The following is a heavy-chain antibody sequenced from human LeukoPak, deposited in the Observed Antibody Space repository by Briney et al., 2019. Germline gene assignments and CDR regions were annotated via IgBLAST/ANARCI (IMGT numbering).Heavy chain of an antibody. V-gene: IGHV4-31*03. CDR1: GGSISSGGYY. J-gene: IGHJ4*02. CDR3: ARADGYSGYDSATGRHFDY. D-gene: IGHD5-12*01. Sequence: SQTLSLTCTVSGGSISSGGYYWSWIRQHPGKGLEWIGYIYYSGSTYYNPSLKSRVTISVDTSKNQFSLKLSSVTAADTDVYYCARADGYSGYDSATGRHFDYWGQGTLVTVSS. CDR2: IYYSGST.